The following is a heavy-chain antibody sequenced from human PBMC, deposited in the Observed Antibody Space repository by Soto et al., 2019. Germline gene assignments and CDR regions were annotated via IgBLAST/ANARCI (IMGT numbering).Heavy chain of an antibody. D-gene: IGHD6-13*01. V-gene: IGHV4-61*08. CDR3: ARANIAAAGTIFDP. CDR1: GDSVSSGAYY. J-gene: IGHJ5*02. CDR2: IYYNAIT. Sequence: QVKLQESGPGLVKPSETLSLTCTVSGDSVSSGAYYWSWVRQPPGKGLEWIGYIYYNAITNYNPSLKSRVTILVDTPKSEISLTLNSVTAADTAVYYCARANIAAAGTIFDPWGQGVLVTVSA.